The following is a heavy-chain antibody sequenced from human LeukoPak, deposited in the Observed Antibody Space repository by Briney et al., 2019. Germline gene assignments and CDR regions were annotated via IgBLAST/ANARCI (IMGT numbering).Heavy chain of an antibody. CDR1: GGTFSSYA. Sequence: GSSVKVSCKASGGTFSSYAISWVRQAPGQGLEWMGGIIPIFGTANYAQKFQGRVTITTDESTSTAYMELSSLRSEDTAVYYCARVSDLSGSYSYYYYMGVWGKGTTVTVSS. CDR3: ARVSDLSGSYSYYYYMGV. CDR2: IIPIFGTA. V-gene: IGHV1-69*05. J-gene: IGHJ6*03. D-gene: IGHD1-26*01.